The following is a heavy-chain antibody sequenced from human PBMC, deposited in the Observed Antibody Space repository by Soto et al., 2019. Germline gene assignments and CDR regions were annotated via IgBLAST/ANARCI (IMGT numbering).Heavy chain of an antibody. CDR3: AGGSGDGYNYAFDI. CDR1: GGSISSYY. CDR2: IYYSGST. J-gene: IGHJ3*02. V-gene: IGHV4-59*01. D-gene: IGHD5-12*01. Sequence: PSETLSLTCTVSGGSISSYYWSWIRQPPGKGLEWIGYIYYSGSTNYNPSLKSRVTISEATSKHQFSLKLSSVTAADTAVYYCAGGSGDGYNYAFDIWGQGTMVTVSS.